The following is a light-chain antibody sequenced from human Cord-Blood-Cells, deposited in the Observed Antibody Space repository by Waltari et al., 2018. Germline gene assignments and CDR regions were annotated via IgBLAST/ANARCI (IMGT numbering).Light chain of an antibody. J-gene: IGLJ1*01. CDR3: AAWDDSLSGNYV. V-gene: IGLV1-47*01. Sequence: QSVLTQPPSASGTPGQRVTISCSGSSSNIGSNYVYWYQQLPGTAPKLLIYRNNQRPSGVPGRFSGSKSGTSASLAISGLRSEDEADYYCAAWDDSLSGNYVFGTGTKVTVL. CDR1: SSNIGSNY. CDR2: RNN.